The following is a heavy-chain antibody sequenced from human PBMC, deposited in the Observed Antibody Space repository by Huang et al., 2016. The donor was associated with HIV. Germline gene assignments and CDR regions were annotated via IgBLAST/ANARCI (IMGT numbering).Heavy chain of an antibody. Sequence: QVRLVESGGGVVQPGASLTLSCSASGFPFSAYGMDWVGQVPGKGLEGVSFIRYDGNNDYLIGSVKGRFTISRDKSNNTLYLRMNSLRPEDTAVYYCVKERGSSRARSSFDFWGQGTSVIVSS. D-gene: IGHD6-13*01. J-gene: IGHJ3*01. CDR1: GFPFSAYG. V-gene: IGHV3-30*02. CDR3: VKERGSSRARSSFDF. CDR2: IRYDGNND.